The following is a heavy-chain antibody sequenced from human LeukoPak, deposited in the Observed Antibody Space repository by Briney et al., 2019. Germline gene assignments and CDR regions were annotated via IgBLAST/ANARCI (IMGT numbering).Heavy chain of an antibody. CDR2: IYYSGST. V-gene: IGHV4-39*01. D-gene: IGHD3-10*01. CDR1: VVSISASSFY. J-gene: IGHJ4*02. CDR3: ARSYYDGYRQIDY. Sequence: PSETLSLTCTLSVVSISASSFYWVWIRQPPGKGLEWLGSIYYSGSTYYNPSLKSRVTISVDTSKNQFSLNLYSVTAADPPVFYCARSYYDGYRQIDYWGQGTLVTVSS.